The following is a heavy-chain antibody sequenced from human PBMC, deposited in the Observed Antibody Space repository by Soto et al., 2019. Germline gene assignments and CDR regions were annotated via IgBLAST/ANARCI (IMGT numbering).Heavy chain of an antibody. CDR1: GFIFDGYA. J-gene: IGHJ4*02. D-gene: IGHD3-9*01. CDR3: VKDQNDILTESFHY. Sequence: EVQLVESGGGLVQPGRSLRLSCAASGFIFDGYAIHWVRQAPGKGLEWVSGISWSGNSIGYAESVKGRFTISRDNAKNSLSRKRKSLRPEDTAVYYWVKDQNDILTESFHYWAKGTRVTVSS. V-gene: IGHV3-9*01. CDR2: ISWSGNSI.